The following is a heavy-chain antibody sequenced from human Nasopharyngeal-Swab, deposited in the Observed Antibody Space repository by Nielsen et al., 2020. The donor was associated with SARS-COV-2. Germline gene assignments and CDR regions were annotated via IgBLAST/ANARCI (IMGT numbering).Heavy chain of an antibody. CDR3: ARDRVYSGYDYSLNWFDP. Sequence: GTGLARIGSIYCSGSTYYNPSLKSRVTISVDTSKNQFSLKLSSVTAADTAVYYCARDRVYSGYDYSLNWFDPWGQGTLVTVSS. D-gene: IGHD5-12*01. V-gene: IGHV4-39*07. J-gene: IGHJ5*02. CDR2: IYCSGST.